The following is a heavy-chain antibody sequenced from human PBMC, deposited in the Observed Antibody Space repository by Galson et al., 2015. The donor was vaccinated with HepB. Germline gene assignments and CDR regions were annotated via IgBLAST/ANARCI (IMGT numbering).Heavy chain of an antibody. Sequence: SLRLSCAASGFTFSSYEMNWVRQAPGKGLEWVSYISSSGSTIYYADSVKGRFTISRDNAKNSLYLQMNSLRAEDTAVYYCARVLRSSIGNWFDPWGQGTLVTVSS. CDR3: ARVLRSSIGNWFDP. J-gene: IGHJ5*02. D-gene: IGHD2-2*01. CDR2: ISSSGSTI. CDR1: GFTFSSYE. V-gene: IGHV3-48*03.